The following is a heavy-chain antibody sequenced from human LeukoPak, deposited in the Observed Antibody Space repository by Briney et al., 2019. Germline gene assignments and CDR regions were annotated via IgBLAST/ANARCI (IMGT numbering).Heavy chain of an antibody. CDR1: GYTFTIYD. CDR3: ARMTVSGRDNWFDP. D-gene: IGHD6-19*01. V-gene: IGHV1-8*03. J-gene: IGHJ5*02. CDR2: LNPKSGNT. Sequence: ASVTVSFTASGYTFTIYDINWVRQATGQGLEWMGWLNPKSGNTGYAQKFQGRVTITRNTSINTAYMELSSLRSEDTAVYYCARMTVSGRDNWFDPWGQGTLVTVSS.